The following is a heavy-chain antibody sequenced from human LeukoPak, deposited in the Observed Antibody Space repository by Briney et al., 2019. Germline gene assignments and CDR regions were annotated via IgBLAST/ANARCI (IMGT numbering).Heavy chain of an antibody. J-gene: IGHJ4*02. CDR1: GYSIGSGYY. CDR2: IYHSGST. Sequence: SETLSLTCTVSGYSIGSGYYWGWIRQPPGKGLEWIGSIYHSGSTYYNPSLKSRVTISVDTSKNQFSLKLSSVTAADTAVYYCARCYYDFWSGTTYYFDYWGQGTLVTVSS. D-gene: IGHD3-3*01. V-gene: IGHV4-38-2*02. CDR3: ARCYYDFWSGTTYYFDY.